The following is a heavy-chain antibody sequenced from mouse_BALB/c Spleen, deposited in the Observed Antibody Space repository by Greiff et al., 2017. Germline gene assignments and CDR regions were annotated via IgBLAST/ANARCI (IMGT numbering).Heavy chain of an antibody. D-gene: IGHD1-1*01. V-gene: IGHV1S29*02. J-gene: IGHJ4*01. Sequence: VHVKQSGPELVKPGASVKISCKASGYTFTDYNMHWVKQSHGKSLEWIGYIYPYNGGTGYNQKFKSKATLTVDNSSSTAYMELRSLTSEDSAVYYCARNYGSSLYAMDYWGQGTSVTVSS. CDR1: GYTFTDYN. CDR2: IYPYNGGT. CDR3: ARNYGSSLYAMDY.